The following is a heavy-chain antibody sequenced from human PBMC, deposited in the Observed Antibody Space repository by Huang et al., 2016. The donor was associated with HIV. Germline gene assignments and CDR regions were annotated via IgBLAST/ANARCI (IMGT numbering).Heavy chain of an antibody. Sequence: QVRLDQWGAGLLKPSETLTLTCAVDGDSLSGFFWSWIRQSPGRGLEGIGERTQSGRTNYNPALESRVTIAIDTSKKQFSLKLKSVTADDTSTYYCARGRGTSWSFFDTWGQGSFVTVSS. J-gene: IGHJ5*02. CDR1: GDSLSGFF. V-gene: IGHV4-34*01. D-gene: IGHD2-2*01. CDR2: RTQSGRT. CDR3: ARGRGTSWSFFDT.